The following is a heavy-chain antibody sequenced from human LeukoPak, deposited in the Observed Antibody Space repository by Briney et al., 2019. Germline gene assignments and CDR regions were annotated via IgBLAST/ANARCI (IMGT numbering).Heavy chain of an antibody. CDR2: MYYSGST. CDR3: ARQYYDSTGYYYFDY. CDR1: GDSLTGSSYY. V-gene: IGHV4-39*01. J-gene: IGHJ4*02. D-gene: IGHD3-22*01. Sequence: SETLSLTCTVSGDSLTGSSYYWGWIRQPPGKGLEWIGSMYYSGSTYSNPSLKSRVTISADTSKNQFSLKLKSVTAAHTAVYYCARQYYDSTGYYYFDYWGQGTLVTVSS.